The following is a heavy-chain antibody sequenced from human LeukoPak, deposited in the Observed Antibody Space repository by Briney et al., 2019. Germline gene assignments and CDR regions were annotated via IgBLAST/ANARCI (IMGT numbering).Heavy chain of an antibody. Sequence: SETLSLTCTVSGGSISSGDYYWSWIRQPPGRGLEWIGYIYYSGSTYYNPSLKSRVAISVDTSKNQFSPKLSSVTAADTAVYYCARAVSHYDFWSGYSYWYFDLWGRGTLVTVSS. J-gene: IGHJ2*01. CDR2: IYYSGST. CDR1: GGSISSGDYY. V-gene: IGHV4-30-4*01. CDR3: ARAVSHYDFWSGYSYWYFDL. D-gene: IGHD3-3*01.